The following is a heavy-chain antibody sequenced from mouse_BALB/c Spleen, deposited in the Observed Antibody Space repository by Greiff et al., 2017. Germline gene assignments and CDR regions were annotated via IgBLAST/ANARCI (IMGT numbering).Heavy chain of an antibody. CDR3: TRLQRDYAMDY. CDR2: ISYSGST. J-gene: IGHJ4*01. D-gene: IGHD2-12*01. Sequence: VQLKQSGPGLVKPSQSLSLTCTVTGYSITSDYAWNWIRQFPGNKLEWMGYISYSGSTSYYPSLKSRITITQDTSKNQSFLQLNSVTAEDTATYCCTRLQRDYAMDYWGQGTSVTVSA. CDR1: GYSITSDYA. V-gene: IGHV3-2*02.